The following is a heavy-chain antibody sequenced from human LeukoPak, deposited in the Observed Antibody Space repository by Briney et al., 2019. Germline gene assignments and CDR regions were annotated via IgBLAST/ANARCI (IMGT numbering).Heavy chain of an antibody. CDR2: INHSGST. Sequence: SETLSLTGAVYGGSFSGYYWSWIRQPPGKGLEWIGEINHSGSTNYNPSLKSRVTISVDTSKNQFSLKLSSVTAADTAVYYCARGHRYYDFWSGYYRGNKYYFDYWGQGTLVTVSS. D-gene: IGHD3-3*01. CDR3: ARGHRYYDFWSGYYRGNKYYFDY. J-gene: IGHJ4*02. CDR1: GGSFSGYY. V-gene: IGHV4-34*01.